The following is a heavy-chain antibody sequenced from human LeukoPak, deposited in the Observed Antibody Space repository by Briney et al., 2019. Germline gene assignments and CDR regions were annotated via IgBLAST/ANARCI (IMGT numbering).Heavy chain of an antibody. CDR2: IYYSGSI. CDR1: GGSISSYY. Sequence: PSETLSLTCTVSGGSISSYYWSWIRQPPGKGLEWIGYIYYSGSINYNPSLKSRVTISVDTSKNQFSLKLSSVTAADTAVYYCARETNYQGWFDPWGQGTLVTVSS. J-gene: IGHJ5*02. CDR3: ARETNYQGWFDP. D-gene: IGHD1-7*01. V-gene: IGHV4-59*01.